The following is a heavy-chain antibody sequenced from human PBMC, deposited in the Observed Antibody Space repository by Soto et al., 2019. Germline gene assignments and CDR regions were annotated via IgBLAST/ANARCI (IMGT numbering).Heavy chain of an antibody. V-gene: IGHV3-30-3*01. CDR2: ISHDEGNK. CDR1: GFTFSTYP. D-gene: IGHD3-3*01. CDR3: ARGASDFWGGYPEIHFFDS. J-gene: IGHJ4*02. Sequence: VQLVESGGGFVKPGGSLRLSCATSGFTFSTYPMHWVRQAPGKGLEWVAVISHDEGNKYYGDSMKGRFTISRDNSKNTLYLQMNSLRGDDTAVYYCARGASDFWGGYPEIHFFDSWGQGTLVTVSS.